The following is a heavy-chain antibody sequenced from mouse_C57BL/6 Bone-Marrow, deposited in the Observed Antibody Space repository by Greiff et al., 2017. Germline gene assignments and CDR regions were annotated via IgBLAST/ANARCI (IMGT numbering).Heavy chain of an antibody. J-gene: IGHJ1*03. D-gene: IGHD1-1*01. CDR3: AKSLITTVVDFDV. CDR1: GFSLTSYG. V-gene: IGHV2-5*01. CDR2: IWRGGST. Sequence: VKLMESGPGLVQPSQSLSITCTVSGFSLTSYGVHWVRQSPGKGLEWLGVIWRGGSTDYNAAFMSRLSITKDNSKSQVFFKMNSLQADDTAIYYCAKSLITTVVDFDVWGTGTTVTVSS.